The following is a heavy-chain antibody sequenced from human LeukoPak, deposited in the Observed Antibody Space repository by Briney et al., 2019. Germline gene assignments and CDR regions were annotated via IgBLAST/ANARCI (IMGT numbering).Heavy chain of an antibody. CDR3: TAGFTVATTAA. CDR2: IYPGDSDT. D-gene: IGHD4-17*01. CDR1: GYSLTSYW. V-gene: IGHV5-51*01. Sequence: GESLKISCKGSGYSLTSYWIAWVRQKPGKGLEWMGIIYPGDSDTRYSPSFQGQVTTSADTSITTAYLQWSSLTASDTAMYYCTAGFTVATTAAWGQGTLVTVSS. J-gene: IGHJ5*02.